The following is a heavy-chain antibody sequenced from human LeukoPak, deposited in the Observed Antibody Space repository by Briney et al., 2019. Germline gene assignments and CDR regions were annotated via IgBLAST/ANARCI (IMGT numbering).Heavy chain of an antibody. J-gene: IGHJ4*02. V-gene: IGHV3-74*01. Sequence: GGSLRLSCAASGFTFRSYWMHWVRQAPGKGLVWVSRINGDGSSTSYADSVKGRFTISRDNAKNTLYLQMNSLRVEDTAVYYCASSIVVRPALDYWGQGTLVTVSS. CDR2: INGDGSST. CDR3: ASSIVVRPALDY. D-gene: IGHD6-6*01. CDR1: GFTFRSYW.